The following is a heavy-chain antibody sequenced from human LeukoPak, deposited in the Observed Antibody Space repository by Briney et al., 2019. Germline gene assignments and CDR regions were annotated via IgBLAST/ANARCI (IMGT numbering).Heavy chain of an antibody. V-gene: IGHV1-2*06. CDR1: GYTFTGYY. Sequence: EASVKVSCKASGYTFTGYYMHWVRQAPGQGLEWMGRINPNSGGTNYAQKFQGRVTITRDTSNSTAYMETSRLRSDDTAVYYCARDHAVVGSDYWGQGTLVTVSS. D-gene: IGHD6-19*01. J-gene: IGHJ4*02. CDR3: ARDHAVVGSDY. CDR2: INPNSGGT.